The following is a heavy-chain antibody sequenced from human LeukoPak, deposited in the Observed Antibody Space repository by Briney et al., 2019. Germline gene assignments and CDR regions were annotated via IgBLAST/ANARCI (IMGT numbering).Heavy chain of an antibody. Sequence: PSETLSLTCTVSGGSISSGDYYWSWIRQPPGKGLEWIGYIYYSGSTYYNPSLKSRVTISVDTSKNQFSLKLSSVTAADTAVYYCARGDDYYYMDVWGKGTTVTVSS. V-gene: IGHV4-30-4*08. CDR2: IYYSGST. J-gene: IGHJ6*03. CDR1: GGSISSGDYY. CDR3: ARGDDYYYMDV.